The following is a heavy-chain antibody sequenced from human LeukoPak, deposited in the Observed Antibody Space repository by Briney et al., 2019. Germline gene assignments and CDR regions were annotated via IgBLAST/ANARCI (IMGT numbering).Heavy chain of an antibody. V-gene: IGHV3-7*01. CDR2: INQDGSEK. CDR1: RFTFGSYW. D-gene: IGHD1-1*01. J-gene: IGHJ3*02. CDR3: ARENFMATSGTTFDI. Sequence: GGSLRLSCAASRFTFGSYWMSWVSQAPGKGLEWVANINQDGSEKYYVDSLKGRFAISRDDAKNSLYLQMNSLRVEDTAVYYCARENFMATSGTTFDIWGQGTMVSVSS.